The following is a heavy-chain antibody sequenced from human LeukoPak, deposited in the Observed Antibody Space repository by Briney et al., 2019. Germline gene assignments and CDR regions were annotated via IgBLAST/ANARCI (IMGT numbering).Heavy chain of an antibody. CDR1: GGTFSSYA. CDR2: IIPIFGTA. V-gene: IGHV1-69*05. J-gene: IGHJ1*01. D-gene: IGHD4-23*01. CDR3: ARGGGNSKNRRSKSYFQH. Sequence: ASVKVSCKASGGTFSSYAISWVRQAPGQGLEWMGGIIPIFGTANYAQKFQGRVTITTDESTSTAYMELSSLRSEDTAVYYCARGGGNSKNRRSKSYFQHWGQGTLLTVSS.